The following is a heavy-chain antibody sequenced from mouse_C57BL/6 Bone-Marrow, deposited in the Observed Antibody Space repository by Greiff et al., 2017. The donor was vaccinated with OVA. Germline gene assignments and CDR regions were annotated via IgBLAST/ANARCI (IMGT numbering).Heavy chain of an antibody. V-gene: IGHV2-2*01. D-gene: IGHD1-1*01. CDR2: IWSGGST. J-gene: IGHJ4*01. CDR3: ATFYYGRRYGDY. CDR1: GFSLSSYG. Sequence: VKLQESGPGLVQPSQSLSITCPVSGFSLSSYGVHWVRQSPGKGLEWLGVIWSGGSTDYNAAFISRLSISKDNSKSQVFFKMNSLQADDTAIYYCATFYYGRRYGDYWGQGTSVPVSS.